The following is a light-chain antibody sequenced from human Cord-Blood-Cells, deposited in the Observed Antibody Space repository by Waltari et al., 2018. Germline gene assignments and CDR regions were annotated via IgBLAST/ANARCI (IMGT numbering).Light chain of an antibody. V-gene: IGKV1-5*01. J-gene: IGKJ1*01. Sequence: GDRVTITCRASQSISSWLAWYQQKPGKAPKLLIYDASSLESGVTSRFSGSGSGTEFTLTISSLQPDDFATYYCQQYNSYWTFGQGTKVEIK. CDR2: DAS. CDR3: QQYNSYWT. CDR1: QSISSW.